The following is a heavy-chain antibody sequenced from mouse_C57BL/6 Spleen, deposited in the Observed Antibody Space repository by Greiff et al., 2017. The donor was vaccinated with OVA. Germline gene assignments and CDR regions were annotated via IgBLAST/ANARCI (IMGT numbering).Heavy chain of an antibody. CDR2: INYDGSST. J-gene: IGHJ2*01. CDR3: ARGRYGDVPFDY. CDR1: GFTFSDYY. D-gene: IGHD2-13*01. V-gene: IGHV5-16*01. Sequence: EVKLVESEGGLVQPGSSMKLSCTASGFTFSDYYMAWVRQVPEKGLEWVANINYDGSSTYYLDSLKSRFIISRDNAKNILYLQMSSLKSEDTATYYCARGRYGDVPFDYWGKGTTLTVSS.